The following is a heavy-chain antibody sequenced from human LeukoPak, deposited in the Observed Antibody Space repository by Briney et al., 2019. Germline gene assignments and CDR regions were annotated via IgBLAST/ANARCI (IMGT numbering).Heavy chain of an antibody. Sequence: GGSLRLSCAASGFTFSNYAMYWVRQAPGRGLEYVSAISTNGGSTDYANSVKGRFTISRDNSDNRVFLQMGTLRAEDMAVYYCARGGYYYSSGSFDYWGQGILVTVSS. V-gene: IGHV3-64*01. CDR2: ISTNGGST. CDR1: GFTFSNYA. CDR3: ARGGYYYSSGSFDY. D-gene: IGHD3-22*01. J-gene: IGHJ4*02.